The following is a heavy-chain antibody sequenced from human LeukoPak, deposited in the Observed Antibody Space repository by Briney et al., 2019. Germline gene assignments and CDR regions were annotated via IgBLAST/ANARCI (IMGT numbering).Heavy chain of an antibody. CDR2: ISSSSSYI. D-gene: IGHD2-2*01. V-gene: IGHV3-21*01. CDR3: AREESIVVVPAAIAH. J-gene: IGHJ4*02. CDR1: GFTFSSYS. Sequence: GGSLRLFCAASGFTFSSYSMTWVRQAPGKGLEWVSSISSSSSYIYYADSVKGRFTISRDNAKNSLYLQMNSLRAEDTAVYYCAREESIVVVPAAIAHWGQGTLVTVSS.